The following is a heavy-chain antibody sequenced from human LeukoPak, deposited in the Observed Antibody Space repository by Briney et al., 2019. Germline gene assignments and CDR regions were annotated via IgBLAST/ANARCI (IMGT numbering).Heavy chain of an antibody. CDR1: GFTFSSYW. V-gene: IGHV3-7*01. Sequence: PGGSLRLSCAASGFTFSSYWMSWVRQAPGEGLEWVASIKQDGSEKYYVDSVKGRFTISRDNAKNSLYLQMNSLRAEDTAVYYCARDYCSGGSCRLDYWGQGTLVTVSS. D-gene: IGHD2-15*01. CDR3: ARDYCSGGSCRLDY. CDR2: IKQDGSEK. J-gene: IGHJ4*02.